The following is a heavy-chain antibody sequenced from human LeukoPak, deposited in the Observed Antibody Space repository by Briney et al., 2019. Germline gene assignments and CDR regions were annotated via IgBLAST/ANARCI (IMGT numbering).Heavy chain of an antibody. V-gene: IGHV3-30*04. J-gene: IGHJ6*03. CDR1: GFTFSSYA. CDR2: ISYDGSNK. CDR3: ASLPPAAAIFKPYYYYMDV. Sequence: PGGSLRLSCAASGFTFSSYAMHWVRQAPGKGLEWVAVISYDGSNKYYADSVKGRFTISRDNSKNTLYLQMNSLRAEDTAVYYCASLPPAAAIFKPYYYYMDVWGKGTTVTVSS. D-gene: IGHD6-13*01.